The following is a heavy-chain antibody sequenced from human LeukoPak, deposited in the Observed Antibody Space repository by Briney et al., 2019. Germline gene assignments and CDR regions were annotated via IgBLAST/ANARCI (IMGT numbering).Heavy chain of an antibody. V-gene: IGHV1-18*01. J-gene: IGHJ4*02. CDR1: GGTFSSYA. D-gene: IGHD1-14*01. Sequence: ASVKVSCKASGGTFSSYAISWVRQAPGQGLEWMGWISAYNGNTNYAQKLQGRVTMTTDTSTSTAYMELRSLRSDDTAVYYCARNSHRGPGDYWGQGTLVIVSS. CDR2: ISAYNGNT. CDR3: ARNSHRGPGDY.